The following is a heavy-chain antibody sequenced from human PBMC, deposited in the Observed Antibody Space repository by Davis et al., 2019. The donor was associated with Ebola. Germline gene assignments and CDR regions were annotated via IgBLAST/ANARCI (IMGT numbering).Heavy chain of an antibody. V-gene: IGHV3-11*01. CDR2: ISGSATTV. J-gene: IGHJ1*01. CDR1: GFTFSDYY. Sequence: GESLKISCAGSGFTFSDYYMGWIRRAPGKGLEWVSFISGSATTVSYADSVRGRFTISRDNAKNSLYLQMHSLRAEDTAVYYCAKTVGWLQQSGEEYFQNWGQGTLVTVS. CDR3: AKTVGWLQQSGEEYFQN. D-gene: IGHD5-24*01.